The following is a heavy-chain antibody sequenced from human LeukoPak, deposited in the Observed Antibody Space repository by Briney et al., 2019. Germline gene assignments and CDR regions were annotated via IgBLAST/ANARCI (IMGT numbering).Heavy chain of an antibody. J-gene: IGHJ3*02. V-gene: IGHV4-61*08. CDR2: IYYSGST. CDR1: GGSISSGGYY. Sequence: SETLSLTCTVSGGSISSGGYYWSWIRQPPGKGLEWIGYIYYSGSTNYNPSLKSRVTISVDTSKNQFSLKLSSVTAADTAVYYCARWYSSGWYPRYAFDIWGQGTMVTVSS. D-gene: IGHD6-19*01. CDR3: ARWYSSGWYPRYAFDI.